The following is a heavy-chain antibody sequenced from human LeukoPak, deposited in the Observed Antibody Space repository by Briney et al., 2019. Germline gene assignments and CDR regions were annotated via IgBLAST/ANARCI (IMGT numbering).Heavy chain of an antibody. V-gene: IGHV1-2*02. Sequence: ASVKVSCKASGYSFTAYYMHWVRQAPGQGLEWMGWINPNSGGTNYAQKFQGRVTMTRDTSISTAYMEVSSLRSDDTATYYCTRAPNTSGYLLSDWGQGTLVTVSS. CDR3: TRAPNTSGYLLSD. CDR2: INPNSGGT. D-gene: IGHD6-19*01. J-gene: IGHJ4*02. CDR1: GYSFTAYY.